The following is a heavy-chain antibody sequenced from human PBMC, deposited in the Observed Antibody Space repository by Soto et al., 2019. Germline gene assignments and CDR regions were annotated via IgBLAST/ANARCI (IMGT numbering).Heavy chain of an antibody. CDR3: ARPSAGYCISSSYSYPDAFDV. V-gene: IGHV1-69*02. J-gene: IGHJ3*01. D-gene: IGHD2-2*01. CDR2: IIPILGIA. CDR1: GGTFSSST. Sequence: QVQLVQSGAEVKKPGSSVQVSCKASGGTFSSSTISWVRQAPGQGLEWMGRIIPILGIANYAQKFQGRFTITADNSTSTAYLQMSSLRSEDTAVYYCARPSAGYCISSSYSYPDAFDVWGQGTMVTVSS.